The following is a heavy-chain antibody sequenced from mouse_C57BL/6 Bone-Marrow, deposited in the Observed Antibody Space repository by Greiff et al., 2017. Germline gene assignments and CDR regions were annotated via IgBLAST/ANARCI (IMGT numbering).Heavy chain of an antibody. CDR1: GYAFTNYL. CDR2: INPGSGGT. D-gene: IGHD4-1*01. V-gene: IGHV1-54*01. J-gene: IGHJ3*01. Sequence: QVQLQQSGAELVRPGTSVKVSCKASGYAFTNYLIEWVKQRPGQGLEWIGVINPGSGGTNYNEKFKGKATLTADKSSSTAYMKLSSLTSEDSAVYFCAISKNWDSWFAYWCQGTLVTVSA. CDR3: AISKNWDSWFAY.